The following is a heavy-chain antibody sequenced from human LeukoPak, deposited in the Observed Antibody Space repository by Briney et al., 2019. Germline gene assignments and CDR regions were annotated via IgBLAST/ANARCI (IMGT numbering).Heavy chain of an antibody. CDR3: TTGSSGWYVPNY. D-gene: IGHD6-19*01. J-gene: IGHJ4*02. V-gene: IGHV3-15*01. Sequence: GGSLRLSCAASGFTFSNAWMSWVRQAPGKGLEWVGRIKSKTDGGTTDYAAPVKGRFTISRDDSKNTLYLQMNSLKTEDTAVYYCTTGSSGWYVPNYWGQGTLVTVSS. CDR1: GFTFSNAW. CDR2: IKSKTDGGTT.